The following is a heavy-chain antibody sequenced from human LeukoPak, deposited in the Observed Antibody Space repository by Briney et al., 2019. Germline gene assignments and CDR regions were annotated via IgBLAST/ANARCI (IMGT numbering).Heavy chain of an antibody. CDR2: INPNSGGT. D-gene: IGHD5-18*01. Sequence: ASVKVSCEASGYTFTGYYMHWVRQAPGQGLEWMGWINPNSGGTNYAQKFQGRVTMTRDTSISPAYMVLSRLRSDDTAVYYCAREGRGCSALDTNWFDPWGQGTLVTVSS. J-gene: IGHJ5*02. CDR1: GYTFTGYY. CDR3: AREGRGCSALDTNWFDP. V-gene: IGHV1-2*02.